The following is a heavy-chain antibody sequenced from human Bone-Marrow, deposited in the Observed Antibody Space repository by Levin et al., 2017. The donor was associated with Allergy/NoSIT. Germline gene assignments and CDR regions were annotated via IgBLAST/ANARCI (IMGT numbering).Heavy chain of an antibody. J-gene: IGHJ4*02. CDR3: TTTYSGSYRVDY. D-gene: IGHD1-26*01. Sequence: GGSLRLSCAASGFTFSNAWMSWVRQAPGKGLEWVGRIKSKTDGGTTDYAAPVKGRFTISRDDSKNTLYLQMNSLKTEDTAVYYCTTTYSGSYRVDYWGQGTLVTVSS. CDR2: IKSKTDGGTT. CDR1: GFTFSNAW. V-gene: IGHV3-15*01.